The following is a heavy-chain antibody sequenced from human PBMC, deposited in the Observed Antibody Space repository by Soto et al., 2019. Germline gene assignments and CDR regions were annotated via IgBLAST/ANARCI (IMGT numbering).Heavy chain of an antibody. CDR3: ARDYYDSSGYYYYGY. V-gene: IGHV1-18*01. J-gene: IGHJ4*02. CDR2: ISAYNGNT. D-gene: IGHD3-22*01. CDR1: GYTFTSYG. Sequence: ASVKVSCKASGYTFTSYGISWVRQAPGQGLEWMGWISAYNGNTNYAQKLQGRVTMTTDTSTSTAYMELGSLRSDDTAVYYCARDYYDSSGYYYYGYWGQGTLVTVSS.